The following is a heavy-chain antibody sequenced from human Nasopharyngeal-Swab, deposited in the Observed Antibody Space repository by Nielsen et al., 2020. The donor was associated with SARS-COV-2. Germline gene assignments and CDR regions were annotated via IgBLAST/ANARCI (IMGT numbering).Heavy chain of an antibody. D-gene: IGHD2-2*01. CDR1: GYTFSSYW. CDR2: IYPSYSDT. J-gene: IGHJ5*02. CDR3: ARHGGFCSSTNCYGGWFDP. Sequence: GESLKISCQGSGYTFSSYWIAWVRQMPGKGLEWMGMIYPSYSDTRYSPYFQGQVTMSVDKSINTAYLHWSSLKASDPAMYYCARHGGFCSSTNCYGGWFDPWGQGTQVIVSS. V-gene: IGHV5-51*01.